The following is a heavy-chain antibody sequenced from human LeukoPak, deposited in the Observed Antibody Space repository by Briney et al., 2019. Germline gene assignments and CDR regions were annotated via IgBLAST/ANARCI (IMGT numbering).Heavy chain of an antibody. CDR1: GYSFTTYW. J-gene: IGHJ4*02. CDR2: IYPDDSDT. V-gene: IGHV5-51*01. CDR3: VRHGLGSSWFGFDY. Sequence: GESLKISCKASGYSFTTYWIGWVRQMPGEGLEWMGIIYPDDSDTRYSPSFQGQVTISADKSISTAYLQWSSLKASDSAMYYCVRHGLGSSWFGFDYWGQGTLVTVSS. D-gene: IGHD6-13*01.